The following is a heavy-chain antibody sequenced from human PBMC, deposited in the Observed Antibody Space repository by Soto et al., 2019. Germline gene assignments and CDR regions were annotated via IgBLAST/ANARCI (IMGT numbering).Heavy chain of an antibody. D-gene: IGHD6-19*01. J-gene: IGHJ4*02. V-gene: IGHV3-23*01. CDR2: ISGAGGSST. Sequence: GGSLRLSCAASGFTFNYYAMNWVRQAPGKGLEWVSAISGAGGSSTYYADSVKGRFTIFRDNSKNTLYLQMNSLRAEDTAVYYCAKDPQAVAGNYFDYWGQGTLVTVSS. CDR1: GFTFNYYA. CDR3: AKDPQAVAGNYFDY.